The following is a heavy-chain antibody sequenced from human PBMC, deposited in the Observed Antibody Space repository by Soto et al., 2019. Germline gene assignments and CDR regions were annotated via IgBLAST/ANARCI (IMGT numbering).Heavy chain of an antibody. J-gene: IGHJ6*02. CDR3: ARGRQWEPYYGVDV. CDR2: IWYDGSNK. D-gene: IGHD1-26*01. V-gene: IGHV3-33*08. Sequence: GVSLRLSCAASGFSFHNYAMGWVRQAPGKGLEWVAVIWYDGSNKYYADSVKGRFTISRDNSKNTLYLQMNSLRAEDMAIYYCARGRQWEPYYGVDVWGQGT. CDR1: GFSFHNYA.